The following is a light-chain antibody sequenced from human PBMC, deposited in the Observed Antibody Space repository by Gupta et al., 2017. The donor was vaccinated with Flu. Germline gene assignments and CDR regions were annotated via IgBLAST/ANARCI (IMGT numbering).Light chain of an antibody. CDR2: AVS. Sequence: EMVMTQSQATLSVSPGKRASLSCRASQSVSSSVACDQQRPGQAPRLLIYAVSTRATGVPARFSGSRSGKEFTLTISSLQSEDFAIYYCQQYDKWPPWTFGQGTKVEI. CDR1: QSVSSS. J-gene: IGKJ1*01. CDR3: QQYDKWPPWT. V-gene: IGKV3-15*01.